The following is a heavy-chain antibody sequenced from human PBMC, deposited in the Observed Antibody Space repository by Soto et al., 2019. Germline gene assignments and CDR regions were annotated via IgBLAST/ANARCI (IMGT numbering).Heavy chain of an antibody. CDR2: ISPSGSTI. CDR1: GFTFSDYY. J-gene: IGHJ4*02. Sequence: PGGSLRLYCAASGFTFSDYYMSWIRQAPGKGLEWLSYISPSGSTIKYADSVKGRFTISRDNAKESLNLQMNSLRAEDTAVYYCTREASRTFDYWGQGTLVTVSS. CDR3: TREASRTFDY. V-gene: IGHV3-11*01.